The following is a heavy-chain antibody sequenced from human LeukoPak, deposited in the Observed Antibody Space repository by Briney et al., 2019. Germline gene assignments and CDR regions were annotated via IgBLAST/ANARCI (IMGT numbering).Heavy chain of an antibody. Sequence: GGSVRVSCTASGFTFSSYWMHWVRQAPGKGLVWVGRINSYESSTSYADSVKGRFTISRDNDKNTLYLQMKSQRAADTAVDYCARDVVGDFDYWGQGTLVTVSS. D-gene: IGHD2-21*01. V-gene: IGHV3-74*01. CDR2: INSYESST. CDR3: ARDVVGDFDY. CDR1: GFTFSSYW. J-gene: IGHJ4*02.